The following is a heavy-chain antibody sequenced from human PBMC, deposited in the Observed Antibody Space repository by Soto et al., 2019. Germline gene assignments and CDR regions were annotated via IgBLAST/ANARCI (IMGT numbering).Heavy chain of an antibody. J-gene: IGHJ4*02. CDR2: ISGSGGNT. V-gene: IGHV3-23*01. CDR1: GFTFASYA. Sequence: SLRLSCAASGFTFASYAMSWVRQAPGKGLEWVSGISGSGGNTYNADSVKGRFTISSDNSKNTLYLDMISLRAEDTAVYYCAKGLSIAAAGTFDYWSQGTLVTVSS. D-gene: IGHD6-13*01. CDR3: AKGLSIAAAGTFDY.